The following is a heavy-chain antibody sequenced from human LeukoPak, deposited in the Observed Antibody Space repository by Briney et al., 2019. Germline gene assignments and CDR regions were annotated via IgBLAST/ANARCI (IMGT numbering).Heavy chain of an antibody. CDR2: ISGGGGSS. D-gene: IGHD4-17*01. J-gene: IGHJ4*02. CDR1: GFTFSSYA. Sequence: PGGSLRLSCAASGFTFSSYAMNWVRQAPGKGLEWVSAISGGGGSSSYADSVKGRFTISRDNAKNTLYLQMNSLRAEDTVVYYCARAMTTVTTGYYFDYWGQGTLLTVSS. V-gene: IGHV3-23*01. CDR3: ARAMTTVTTGYYFDY.